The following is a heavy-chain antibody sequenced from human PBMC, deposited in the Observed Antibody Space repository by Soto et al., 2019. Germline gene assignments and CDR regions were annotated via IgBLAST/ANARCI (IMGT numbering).Heavy chain of an antibody. CDR1: GFTFSSYA. CDR2: ISYDGSNK. J-gene: IGHJ4*02. Sequence: GGSPRLSCAASGFTFSSYAMHWVRQAPGKGLEWVAVISYDGSNKYYADSVKGRFTISRDNSKNTLYLQMNSLRAEDTAVYYCARDPYYYRLSSTSCFDYWGQGTLVTVSS. CDR3: ARDPYYYRLSSTSCFDY. D-gene: IGHD2-2*01. V-gene: IGHV3-30-3*01.